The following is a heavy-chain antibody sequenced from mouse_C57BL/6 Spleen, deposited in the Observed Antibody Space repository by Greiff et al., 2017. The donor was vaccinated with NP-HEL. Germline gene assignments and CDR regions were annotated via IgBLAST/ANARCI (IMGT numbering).Heavy chain of an antibody. Sequence: EVMLVESGGGLVQPGGSLKLSCAASGFTFSDYYMYWVRQTPEKRLEWVAYISNGGGSTYYPDTVKGRFTISRDNAKNTLYLQMSRLKAEDTAMYYCARHGEFDRSYEAMDYWGQGTSVTVSS. CDR3: ARHGEFDRSYEAMDY. J-gene: IGHJ4*01. D-gene: IGHD1-1*01. V-gene: IGHV5-12*01. CDR1: GFTFSDYY. CDR2: ISNGGGST.